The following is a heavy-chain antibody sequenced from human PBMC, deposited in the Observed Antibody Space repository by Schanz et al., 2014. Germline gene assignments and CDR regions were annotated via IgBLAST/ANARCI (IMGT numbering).Heavy chain of an antibody. CDR2: ISSSSSYI. Sequence: QVQLVESGGGLVKPGGSLRLSCAASGFTFSDYYMNWIRQAPGKGLEWVSSISSSSSYIYYADSVKGRFTISRDNAKSSLFLQMNSLRAEDTAVYYCVREVGAAAGLAWGLDYWGRGTLVTVSS. V-gene: IGHV3-11*06. J-gene: IGHJ4*02. CDR1: GFTFSDYY. D-gene: IGHD6-13*01. CDR3: VREVGAAAGLAWGLDY.